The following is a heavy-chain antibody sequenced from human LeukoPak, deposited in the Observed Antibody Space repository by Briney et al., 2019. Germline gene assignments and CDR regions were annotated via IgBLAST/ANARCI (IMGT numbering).Heavy chain of an antibody. V-gene: IGHV4-39*01. CDR3: ARLRVELRYFDWLPLYYYMDV. CDR1: GGSISSSSYY. CDR2: IYYSGST. Sequence: PSETLSLTCTVSGGSISSSSYYWGWIRQPPGKGLEWIGSIYYSGSTYYNPSLKSRATISVDTSKNQFSLKLSSVTAADTAVYYCARLRVELRYFDWLPLYYYMDVWGKGTTVTISS. D-gene: IGHD3-9*01. J-gene: IGHJ6*03.